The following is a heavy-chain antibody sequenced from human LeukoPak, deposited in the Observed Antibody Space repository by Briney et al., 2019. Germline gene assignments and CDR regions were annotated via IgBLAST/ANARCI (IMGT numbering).Heavy chain of an antibody. CDR2: IYTSGST. V-gene: IGHV4-4*07. J-gene: IGHJ2*01. CDR3: ARPYGTSMSSYWYFDL. CDR1: GGSISSYY. D-gene: IGHD2-2*01. Sequence: SETLSLTCTVSGGSISSYYWSWIRQPAGKGLEWIGRIYTSGSTNYNPSLKSRVTMSVDTSKNQFSLKLSSVTAADTAVYYCARPYGTSMSSYWYFDLWGRGTLVTVSS.